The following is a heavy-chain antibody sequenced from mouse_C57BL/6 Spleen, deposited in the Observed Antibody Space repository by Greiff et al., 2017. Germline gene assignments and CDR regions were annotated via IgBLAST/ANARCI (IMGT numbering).Heavy chain of an antibody. Sequence: QVQLQQPGAELVMPGASVKLSCKASGYTFTSYWMHWVKQRPGQGLEWIGGIYPSDSYTNYNQKFKGKSTLTVDKSSSTAYMQLSSLTSEDSAVYYRASNLYNYDEAFDYWGQGTTLTVSS. V-gene: IGHV1-69*01. CDR1: GYTFTSYW. D-gene: IGHD2-12*01. CDR2: IYPSDSYT. J-gene: IGHJ2*01. CDR3: ASNLYNYDEAFDY.